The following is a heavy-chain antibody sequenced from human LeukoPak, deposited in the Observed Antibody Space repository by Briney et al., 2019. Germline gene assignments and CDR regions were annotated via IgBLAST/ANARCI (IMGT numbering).Heavy chain of an antibody. V-gene: IGHV1-2*02. Sequence: ASVKVSCKVSGYTFTGYYMHWVRQAPGQGLEWMGWINPNSGGTNYAQKFQGRVTMTRDTSISTAYMELSRLRSDDTAVYYCARDPAGVLNLRDWGQGTLVTVSS. CDR2: INPNSGGT. J-gene: IGHJ4*02. CDR3: ARDPAGVLNLRD. CDR1: GYTFTGYY. D-gene: IGHD4-17*01.